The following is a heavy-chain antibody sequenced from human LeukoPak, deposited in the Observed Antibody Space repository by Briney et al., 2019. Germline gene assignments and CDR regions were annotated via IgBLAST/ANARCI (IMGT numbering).Heavy chain of an antibody. CDR3: ARDSGLDGCNYPGGPDY. Sequence: SVKVSCKASGGTFSSYAIRWVRPAPGQRLGWRGRIIPILGIANYAQKFQGRVTITADKSTSTAYMELSSLRSEDTAVYYCARDSGLDGCNYPGGPDYWGQGTLVTVSS. CDR1: GGTFSSYA. J-gene: IGHJ4*02. D-gene: IGHD5-12*01. CDR2: IIPILGIA. V-gene: IGHV1-69*04.